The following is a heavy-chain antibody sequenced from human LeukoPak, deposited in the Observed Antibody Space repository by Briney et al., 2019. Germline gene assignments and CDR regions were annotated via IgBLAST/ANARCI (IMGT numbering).Heavy chain of an antibody. CDR2: ISSSGSTI. V-gene: IGHV3-48*03. D-gene: IGHD1-14*01. Sequence: GGTLRLSCAASGFTFSSYEKNWVCQAQGKGLEWVSYISSSGSTIYYADSVKGRFTISRDNAKNSLYLQMNSLRAEDTAVYYCASDPESRQGNDAFDIWGQGTMFTVSS. CDR1: GFTFSSYE. CDR3: ASDPESRQGNDAFDI. J-gene: IGHJ3*02.